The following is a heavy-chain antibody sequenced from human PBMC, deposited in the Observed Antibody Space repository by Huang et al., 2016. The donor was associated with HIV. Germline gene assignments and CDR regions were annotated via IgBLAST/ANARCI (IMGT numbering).Heavy chain of an antibody. J-gene: IGHJ3*02. CDR2: SSASSGDT. Sequence: QIQLMQSGPELKQPGASVKVSCKASGYTFTSYGITWGRQAPGQGPEWMGGSSASSGDTEYAQKFQGRVTLTTDTSTNIAYMELRSLRSDDTAKYYCARDPKYHRIGYYRQRRGIDIWGQGTMVIVSS. D-gene: IGHD3-22*01. V-gene: IGHV1-18*01. CDR3: ARDPKYHRIGYYRQRRGIDI. CDR1: GYTFTSYG.